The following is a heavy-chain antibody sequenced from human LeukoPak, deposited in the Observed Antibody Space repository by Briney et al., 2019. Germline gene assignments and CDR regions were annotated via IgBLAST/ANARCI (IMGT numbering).Heavy chain of an antibody. D-gene: IGHD5-18*01. J-gene: IGHJ6*03. CDR1: GFTFSSYA. CDR2: ISYDGSNK. V-gene: IGHV3-30*04. CDR3: ARGGYSYGSYYYYYYMDV. Sequence: PGRSLRLSCAASGFTFSSYAMHWVRQAPGKGLEWVAVISYDGSNKYYADSVKGRFTISRDNSKNTLYLQMNSLRAEDTAVYYCARGGYSYGSYYYYYYMDVWGKGTTVTVSS.